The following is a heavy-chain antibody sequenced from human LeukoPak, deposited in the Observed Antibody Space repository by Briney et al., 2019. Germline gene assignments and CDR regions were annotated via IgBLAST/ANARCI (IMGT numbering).Heavy chain of an antibody. CDR3: ARDSPTKYCSSTSCYRVDFDY. Sequence: GRSLRLSCAASGFTFSSYGMHWVRQAPGKGLEWVAVISYDGSDKYSADSVKGRFTISRDNSKNTLYLQMNSLRPEDTAVYYCARDSPTKYCSSTSCYRVDFDYWGQGTLVTVSS. J-gene: IGHJ4*02. CDR2: ISYDGSDK. D-gene: IGHD2-2*01. V-gene: IGHV3-30*19. CDR1: GFTFSSYG.